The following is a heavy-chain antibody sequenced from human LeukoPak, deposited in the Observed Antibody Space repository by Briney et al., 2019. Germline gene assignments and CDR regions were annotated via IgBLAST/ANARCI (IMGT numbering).Heavy chain of an antibody. J-gene: IGHJ4*02. Sequence: ASVKVSCKASGYTFTGYYMHWVRQAPGQGLEWMGWINPNSGGTNYAQKFQGWVTMTRDTSISTAYMELSRLGSDDTAVYYCARVGDYDYVWGSYQWWGQGTLVTVSS. CDR2: INPNSGGT. CDR3: ARVGDYDYVWGSYQW. D-gene: IGHD3-16*02. CDR1: GYTFTGYY. V-gene: IGHV1-2*04.